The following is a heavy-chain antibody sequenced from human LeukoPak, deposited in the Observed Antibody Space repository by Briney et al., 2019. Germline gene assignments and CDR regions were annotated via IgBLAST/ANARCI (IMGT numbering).Heavy chain of an antibody. Sequence: GRSLRLSCAASGFTFSSYAMHWVRQAPGKGLEWVAVISYDGSNKYYADSVKGRFTISRDNSKNSLYLQMNSLRAEDTAVFYCARDQYDTWSRRGNFDSWGQGTLVIVSS. J-gene: IGHJ4*02. V-gene: IGHV3-30*04. D-gene: IGHD3-3*01. CDR3: ARDQYDTWSRRGNFDS. CDR1: GFTFSSYA. CDR2: ISYDGSNK.